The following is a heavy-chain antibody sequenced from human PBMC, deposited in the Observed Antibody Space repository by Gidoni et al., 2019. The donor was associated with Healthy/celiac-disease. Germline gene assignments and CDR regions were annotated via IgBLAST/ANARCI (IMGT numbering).Heavy chain of an antibody. CDR1: GGSISSYY. J-gene: IGHJ5*02. CDR3: ARGRWWFDP. V-gene: IGHV4-59*13. CDR2: IYYTGNT. D-gene: IGHD2-15*01. Sequence: QAQLQELGPGLVKPSETLSLTCPVSGGSISSYYWSWIRQPPVKGLEWLGHIYYTGNTNYNPSFKSRVTISVDTSKNQFSLKLNSVTAADTAVYYCARGRWWFDPWGQGTLVTVSS.